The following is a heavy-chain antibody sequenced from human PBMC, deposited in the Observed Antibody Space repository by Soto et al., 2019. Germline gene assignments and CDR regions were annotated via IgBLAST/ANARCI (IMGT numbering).Heavy chain of an antibody. V-gene: IGHV4-4*02. CDR1: GGSISSTNW. CDR2: VYHTGST. CDR3: ASPKIAFYNWFDP. J-gene: IGHJ5*02. Sequence: NPSETLSLTCVVSGGSISSTNWWTWVRQTPGKGLEWIGEVYHTGSTYYNPSLKSRVTISVDTSKNQFSLKLSSVTAADTAVYYWASPKIAFYNWFDPSGQATLVTVSS. D-gene: IGHD3-3*02.